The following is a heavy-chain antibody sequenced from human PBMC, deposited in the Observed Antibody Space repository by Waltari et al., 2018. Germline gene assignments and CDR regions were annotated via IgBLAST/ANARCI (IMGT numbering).Heavy chain of an antibody. Sequence: QVQLQESGPGLVKPSQTLSLICIVSGDSIRSVGYYWTWIRQHPGKALEWVGIIHHTGSTPYNPSLKKRVTIESDTSKNEFSLRLTSMTAADTAVYYCARGILGATANSYYHHGMDIWGQGTAVTVSS. CDR3: ARGILGATANSYYHHGMDI. V-gene: IGHV4-31*03. CDR1: GDSIRSVGYY. D-gene: IGHD3-3*01. CDR2: IHHTGST. J-gene: IGHJ6*02.